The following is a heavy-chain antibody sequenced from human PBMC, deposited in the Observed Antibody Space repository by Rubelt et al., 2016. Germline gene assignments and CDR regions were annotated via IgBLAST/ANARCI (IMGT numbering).Heavy chain of an antibody. J-gene: IGHJ4*02. CDR1: GFTFSSYD. CDR2: IGTAGDT. Sequence: AGRSLRLSCAASGFTFSSYDMHWVRQATGKGLEWVSSIGTAGDTYYPGSVKGRFIITRDNSKNTLYLQMNSLRAEDTAVYYCAKDHLGNTAMDLGQGTLVIVSS. D-gene: IGHD5-18*01. CDR3: AKDHLGNTAMD. V-gene: IGHV3-13*01.